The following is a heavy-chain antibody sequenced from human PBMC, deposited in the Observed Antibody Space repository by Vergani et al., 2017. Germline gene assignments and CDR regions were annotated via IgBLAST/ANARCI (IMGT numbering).Heavy chain of an antibody. CDR2: ISGSGGST. CDR3: AKDRGIAVAFSAFDY. J-gene: IGHJ4*02. Sequence: EVQLLESGGGLVQPGGSLRLSCAASGFTFSSYAMSGVRQAPGKGLEWVAVISGSGGSTYYADSVKGRFTISRDNSKNTLYLQRNSLRAEDTAVYYCAKDRGIAVAFSAFDYWGQGTLVTVSS. D-gene: IGHD6-19*01. V-gene: IGHV3-23*01. CDR1: GFTFSSYA.